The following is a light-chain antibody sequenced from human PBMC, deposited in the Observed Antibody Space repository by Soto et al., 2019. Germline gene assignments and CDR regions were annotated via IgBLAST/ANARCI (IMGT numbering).Light chain of an antibody. CDR3: CSHAGTYTLV. CDR1: STDVGNSKF. CDR2: EGT. J-gene: IGLJ3*02. V-gene: IGLV2-23*01. Sequence: QSALTQLASVSGSPGQSLTISCTGSSTDVGNSKFVSWYQLHPGQAPKLMIYEGTKRPSGTSNRFSGSYSGNTASLTISGLQTEDEADYYCCSHAGTYTLVFGGGTQLTVL.